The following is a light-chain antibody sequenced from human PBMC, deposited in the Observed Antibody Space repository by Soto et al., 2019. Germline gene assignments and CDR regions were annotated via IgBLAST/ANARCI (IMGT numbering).Light chain of an antibody. CDR2: DAT. J-gene: IGKJ3*01. V-gene: IGKV3-15*01. CDR1: RSVNSN. CDR3: HQYQNWPPST. Sequence: EIVMTQSPATLSVSPGERATLSCRASRSVNSNLAWYQQKAGQPPRLLLYDATTRATGVPARFSGSGSGTEFTLTISSLQSEDIAIYYCHQYQNWPPSTFGPGTKVDLK.